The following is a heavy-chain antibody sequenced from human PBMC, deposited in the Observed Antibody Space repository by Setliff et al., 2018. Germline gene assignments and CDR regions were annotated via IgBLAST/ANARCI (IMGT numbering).Heavy chain of an antibody. CDR2: IYSSGST. D-gene: IGHD3-16*01. J-gene: IGHJ4*02. CDR1: GGSISRNSYY. Sequence: TSETLSLTCTVSGGSISRNSYYWGWIRQPPGKGLEWIGSIYSSGSTYYNPSLKSRVAISADTSKNQFSLKLNSVTAADTAVYYCARHAGRFWGGDFDYWGQGTLVTVSS. CDR3: ARHAGRFWGGDFDY. V-gene: IGHV4-39*01.